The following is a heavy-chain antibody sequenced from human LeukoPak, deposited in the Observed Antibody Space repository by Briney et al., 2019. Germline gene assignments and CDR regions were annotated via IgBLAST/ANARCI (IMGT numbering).Heavy chain of an antibody. Sequence: ASVKVSCKASGYTFTSYYMHWVRQAPGQGLEWMGWINPNSGGTNYAQKFQGWVTMTRDTSISTAYMELSRLRSDDTAVYFCAREGTYCTGDSCYPPMGSPNFYCYYMDVWGKGTTVTVSS. CDR1: GYTFTSYY. V-gene: IGHV1-2*04. CDR3: AREGTYCTGDSCYPPMGSPNFYCYYMDV. D-gene: IGHD2-15*01. J-gene: IGHJ6*03. CDR2: INPNSGGT.